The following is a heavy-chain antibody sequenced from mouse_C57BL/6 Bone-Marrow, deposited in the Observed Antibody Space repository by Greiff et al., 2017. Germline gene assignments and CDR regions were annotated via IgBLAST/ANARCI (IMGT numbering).Heavy chain of an antibody. J-gene: IGHJ3*01. D-gene: IGHD4-1*01. CDR2: INPSSGYT. CDR1: GYTFTSYW. CDR3: ARSLGGFAY. V-gene: IGHV1-7*01. Sequence: QVQLQQSGAELAKPGASVKLSCKASGYTFTSYWMHWVKQRPGQGLEWIGYINPSSGYTKYNQKFKDKDTLTADKSSSTAYMQLSSLTYEDSAVYYWARSLGGFAYWGQGTLVTVSA.